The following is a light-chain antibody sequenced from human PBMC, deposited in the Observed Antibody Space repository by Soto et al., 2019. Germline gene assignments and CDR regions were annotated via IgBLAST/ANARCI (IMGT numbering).Light chain of an antibody. Sequence: QSVRTHPPSASWTPGHRVTISCSGSSSNIGSNTVNWYQQLPGTAPTLLIYYDNQRPSGVPDRFSGSKSGTSASLAISGLRSEDETHYYCAAWDDSLYGWVFGGGTKVTAL. CDR3: AAWDDSLYGWV. J-gene: IGLJ3*02. CDR2: YDN. CDR1: SSNIGSNT. V-gene: IGLV1-44*01.